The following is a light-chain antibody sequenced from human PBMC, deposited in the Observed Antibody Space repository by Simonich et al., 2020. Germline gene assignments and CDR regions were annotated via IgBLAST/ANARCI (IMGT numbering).Light chain of an antibody. CDR2: ANN. CDR1: SSNIGNNY. CDR3: GTWDSSLSAWV. V-gene: IGLV1-51*01. J-gene: IGLJ3*02. Sequence: QSVLTQPPSVSAAPGQKVTISCSGSSSNIGNNYVSWYQQLPGTAPKLLFYANNKRPSGIPDRFAGSKSGTSATLGITGLQTGDEADYYCGTWDSSLSAWVFGGGTKLTVL.